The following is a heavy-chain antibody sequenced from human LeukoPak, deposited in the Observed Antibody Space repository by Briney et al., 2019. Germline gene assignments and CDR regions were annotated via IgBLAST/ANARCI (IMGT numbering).Heavy chain of an antibody. CDR2: IDHSGST. Sequence: SETLSLTCGVSGGSFSGFFWTWIRQPPGKGLEWIGEIDHSGSTNYSPSLKSRVTMSVDTSKNQFSLKLSSVTAADTAVYYCARDFLAAAGTDWFDPWGQGTLVTVSS. CDR1: GGSFSGFF. D-gene: IGHD6-13*01. J-gene: IGHJ5*02. V-gene: IGHV4-34*01. CDR3: ARDFLAAAGTDWFDP.